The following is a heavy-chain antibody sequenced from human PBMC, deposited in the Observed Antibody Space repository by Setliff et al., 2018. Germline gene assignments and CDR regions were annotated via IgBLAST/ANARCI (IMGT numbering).Heavy chain of an antibody. Sequence: SETQSLTCTVSGGSISSSDFYWGWIRQPPGKGLEWIGSIYYSGTTYYNPSLKSPVTISIDTSKNQFSLKLSSVTAADTAIYYCARHDARGYYYYMDVWGEGTTVTAP. CDR1: GGSISSSDFY. D-gene: IGHD3-10*01. V-gene: IGHV4-39*01. J-gene: IGHJ6*03. CDR3: ARHDARGYYYYMDV. CDR2: IYYSGTT.